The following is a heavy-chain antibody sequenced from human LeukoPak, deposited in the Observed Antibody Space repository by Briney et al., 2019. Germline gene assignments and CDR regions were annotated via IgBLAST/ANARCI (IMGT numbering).Heavy chain of an antibody. D-gene: IGHD6-13*01. CDR3: ARARRYSSSWYWFDY. J-gene: IGHJ4*02. CDR2: ISSSSSYI. V-gene: IGHV3-21*01. CDR1: GFTFSSYS. Sequence: PGGSLRLSCAASGFTFSSYSMNWVRQAPGKGLEWVSSISSSSSYIYYADSVKGRLTISRDNAKNSLYLQMNSLRAEDTAVYYCARARRYSSSWYWFDYWGQGTLVTVSS.